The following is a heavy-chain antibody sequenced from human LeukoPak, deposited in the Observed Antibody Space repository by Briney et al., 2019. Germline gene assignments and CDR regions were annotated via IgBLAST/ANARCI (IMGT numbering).Heavy chain of an antibody. J-gene: IGHJ4*02. CDR2: ISYDGSNK. V-gene: IGHV3-30*01. CDR1: GFTFSSYA. CDR3: ARFTNSRSVDY. D-gene: IGHD4-23*01. Sequence: PGGSLSLSCAASGFTFSSYAMHWVRQAPGKGLEWVAVISYDGSNKYYADSVKGRFTISRDNSKSTLYLQMNSLRAEDTAVYYCARFTNSRSVDYWGQGTLVTVSS.